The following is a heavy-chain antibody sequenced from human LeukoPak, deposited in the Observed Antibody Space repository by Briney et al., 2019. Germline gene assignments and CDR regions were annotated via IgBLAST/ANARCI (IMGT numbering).Heavy chain of an antibody. J-gene: IGHJ4*02. CDR2: IIPIFGTA. D-gene: IGHD2-21*02. Sequence: ASVKVSCKASGGAFSSYAISWVRQAPGQGLEWMGGIIPIFGTANYAQKFQGRVTITADESTSTAYMELSSLRSEDTAVYYCARAQTPIAYCGGDCSHNLDYWGQGTLVTVSS. V-gene: IGHV1-69*13. CDR3: ARAQTPIAYCGGDCSHNLDY. CDR1: GGAFSSYA.